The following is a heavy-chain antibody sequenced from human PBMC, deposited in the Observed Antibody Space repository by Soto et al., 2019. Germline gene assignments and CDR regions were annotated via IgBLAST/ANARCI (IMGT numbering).Heavy chain of an antibody. V-gene: IGHV3-13*01. D-gene: IGHD4-17*01. CDR2: IGTAGDT. Sequence: EVQLVESGGGLVQPGGSLRLSCAASGFTFSSYDMHWVRQATGKGLEWVSAIGTAGDTYYPGSVKGRFTISRENAKNSXYLQMNSLRAGDTAVYYCARAGYGGNRYYYYGMDVWGQGTTVTVSS. J-gene: IGHJ6*02. CDR3: ARAGYGGNRYYYYGMDV. CDR1: GFTFSSYD.